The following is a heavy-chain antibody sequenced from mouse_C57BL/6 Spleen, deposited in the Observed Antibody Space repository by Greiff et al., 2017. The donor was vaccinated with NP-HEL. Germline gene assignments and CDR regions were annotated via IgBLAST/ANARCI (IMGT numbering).Heavy chain of an antibody. J-gene: IGHJ4*01. D-gene: IGHD1-1*01. Sequence: QVQLQQPGAELVKPGASVKLSCKASGYTFTSYWMHWVKQRPGRGLEWIGRIDPNRGGTKYNEKFKSKATLTVDKPSSTAYMQLSSLTSEDSAVYYCARLVITTVVAKDYAMDYWGQGTSVTVSS. CDR3: ARLVITTVVAKDYAMDY. V-gene: IGHV1-72*01. CDR2: IDPNRGGT. CDR1: GYTFTSYW.